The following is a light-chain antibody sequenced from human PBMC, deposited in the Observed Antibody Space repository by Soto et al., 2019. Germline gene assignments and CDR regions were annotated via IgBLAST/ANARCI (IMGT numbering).Light chain of an antibody. CDR2: YDD. Sequence: QSVLTQPPSVSEAPRQRVTISCSGSSSNIGNNAVNWYQQLPGKAPKLLIYYDDLLPSGVSDRFSGSKSGTSASLAISGLQYEDEADYYCAAWDDGLNGHVFGTGTKLTVL. CDR1: SSNIGNNA. CDR3: AAWDDGLNGHV. J-gene: IGLJ1*01. V-gene: IGLV1-36*01.